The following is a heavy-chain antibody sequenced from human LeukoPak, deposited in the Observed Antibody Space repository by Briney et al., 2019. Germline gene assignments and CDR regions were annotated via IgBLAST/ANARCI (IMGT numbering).Heavy chain of an antibody. V-gene: IGHV3-30*18. CDR3: AKGLSYYDFWSGNAIDY. Sequence: PGGSLRLSCAASGFTFSSYGMHWVRQAPGKGLEWVGVISYGGSNKYYADSVKGRFTISRDNSKNTLYLQMNSLRAEDTAVYYCAKGLSYYDFWSGNAIDYWGQGTLVTVSS. J-gene: IGHJ4*02. CDR1: GFTFSSYG. CDR2: ISYGGSNK. D-gene: IGHD3-3*01.